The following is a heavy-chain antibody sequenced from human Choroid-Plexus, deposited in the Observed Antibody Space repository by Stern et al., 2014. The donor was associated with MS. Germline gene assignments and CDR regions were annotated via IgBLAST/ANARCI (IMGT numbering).Heavy chain of an antibody. CDR3: AKDRQYLTYFFDH. D-gene: IGHD2/OR15-2a*01. CDR2: VAYDGSNK. CDR1: GFTFGSCA. V-gene: IGHV3-30*04. Sequence: VQLVESGGGVVQPGRPLRLSCVASGFTFGSCAMHWVRQAPGKGLDFVAGVAYDGSNKYYADSVKGSFTISRDNSQTTLYMQMSSMRPEDTAVYYCAKDRQYLTYFFDHWGQGSLVTVSS. J-gene: IGHJ5*02.